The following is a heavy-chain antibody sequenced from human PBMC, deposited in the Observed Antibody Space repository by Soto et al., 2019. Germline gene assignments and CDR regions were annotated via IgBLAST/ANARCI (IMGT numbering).Heavy chain of an antibody. CDR1: GGSISSSNW. V-gene: IGHV4-4*02. J-gene: IGHJ4*02. CDR2: IYHSGST. CDR3: ERRQAHGDLTGYFDY. D-gene: IGHD4-17*01. Sequence: QVQLQESGPGLVKPSGTLSLTCAVSGGSISSSNWWSWVRQPPGKGLEWIGEIYHSGSTNYNPSLKSRVRISVDKAKNQFSLKLSSVTVAYTDVYYCERRQAHGDLTGYFDYWGQGTLVPVSS.